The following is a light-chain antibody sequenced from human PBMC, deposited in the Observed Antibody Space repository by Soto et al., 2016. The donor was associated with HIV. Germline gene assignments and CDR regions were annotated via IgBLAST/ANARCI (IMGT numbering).Light chain of an antibody. V-gene: IGLV3-21*03. CDR3: HVWDSTSDHV. CDR2: DDS. Sequence: SYDLIQPPSVSVAPGKTARITCGGNNIGDKSVHWYQQKPGQAPVLVVYDDSDRPSGIPERFSGSNSGDTATLTISRVEAGDEADYYCHVWDSTSDHVFGTGTQVTVL. J-gene: IGLJ1*01. CDR1: NIGDKS.